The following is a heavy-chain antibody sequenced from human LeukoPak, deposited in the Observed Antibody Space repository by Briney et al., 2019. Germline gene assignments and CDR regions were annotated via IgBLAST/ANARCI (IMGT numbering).Heavy chain of an antibody. Sequence: PSETLSLTCTVSGGSISSSSYYWGWIRQPPGKGLEWIGSIYYSGSTYYNPSLKSRVTISVDTSKNQFSLKLSSVTAADTAVYYCARGLIPRFLEWLLGQFDLWGQGTLVTVSS. J-gene: IGHJ5*02. V-gene: IGHV4-39*01. CDR1: GGSISSSSYY. D-gene: IGHD3-3*01. CDR3: ARGLIPRFLEWLLGQFDL. CDR2: IYYSGST.